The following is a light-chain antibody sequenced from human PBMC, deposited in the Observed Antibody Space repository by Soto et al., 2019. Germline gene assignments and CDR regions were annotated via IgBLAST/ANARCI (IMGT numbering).Light chain of an antibody. CDR1: QSVSSN. CDR3: QQYNNWPPGIT. CDR2: GAS. V-gene: IGKV3-15*01. Sequence: EIVMTQSPATLSVSPGERATLSCRASQSVSSNLAWYQQKPGQAPRLLIYGASTRATGTPARFSGSGSGTEFTLTISSLQSEDVAVYYCQQYNNWPPGITFGQGTRLEIK. J-gene: IGKJ5*01.